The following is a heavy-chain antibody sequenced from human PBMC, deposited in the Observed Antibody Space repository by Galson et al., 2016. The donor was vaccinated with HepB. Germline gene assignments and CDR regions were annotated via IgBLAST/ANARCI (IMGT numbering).Heavy chain of an antibody. D-gene: IGHD3-3*01. J-gene: IGHJ4*02. V-gene: IGHV4-39*01. CDR1: GGSISSSSYY. Sequence: SETLSLTCSVSGGSISSSSYYWGWIRQSPGKGLEWIGSIYYSGSTYYNPSLKSRVSISVETSKNQFSLKLTSVTAADTAAYYCARLPFWSGYYVDYWGQGTLVTVSS. CDR2: IYYSGST. CDR3: ARLPFWSGYYVDY.